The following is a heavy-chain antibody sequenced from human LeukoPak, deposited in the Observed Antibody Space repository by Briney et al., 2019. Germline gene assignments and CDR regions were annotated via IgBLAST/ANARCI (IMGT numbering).Heavy chain of an antibody. CDR2: IYSGGST. J-gene: IGHJ4*02. V-gene: IGHV3-66*01. D-gene: IGHD6-19*01. CDR1: GFTVSSNY. CDR3: ARFATYSSGWYLDY. Sequence: PGGSLRLSCAASGFTVSSNYMSWVRQAPGKGLEWVSVIYSGGSTYYADSVKGRFTISRDNSKNTLYLQMSSLRAKDTAVYYCARFATYSSGWYLDYWGQGTLVTVSS.